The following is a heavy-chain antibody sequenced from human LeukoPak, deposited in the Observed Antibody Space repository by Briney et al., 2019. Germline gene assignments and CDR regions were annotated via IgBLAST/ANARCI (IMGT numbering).Heavy chain of an antibody. CDR3: ATPNGGQGVDY. D-gene: IGHD4-23*01. CDR1: GYSFISHW. CDR2: IYPGDSET. V-gene: IGHV5-51*01. Sequence: GESLKISCKGSGYSFISHWIGWVRQMPGKGLEWMGIIYPGDSETRYSPSFQGQVTISADKSISTAYLQWRSLKASDTAMYYCATPNGGQGVDYWGQGTLVTVSS. J-gene: IGHJ4*02.